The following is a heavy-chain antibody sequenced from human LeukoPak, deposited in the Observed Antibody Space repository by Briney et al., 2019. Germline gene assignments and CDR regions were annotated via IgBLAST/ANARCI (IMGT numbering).Heavy chain of an antibody. CDR3: ARAYDFWSGYPDY. Sequence: GGSLRLSXAASGFTFSSYWMHWVRQAQGKGLVWVSRINSDGSSTSYADSVKGRFTISRDNAKNTLYLQMNSLRAEDTAVYYCARAYDFWSGYPDYWGQGTLVTVSS. J-gene: IGHJ4*02. CDR2: INSDGSST. V-gene: IGHV3-74*01. D-gene: IGHD3-3*01. CDR1: GFTFSSYW.